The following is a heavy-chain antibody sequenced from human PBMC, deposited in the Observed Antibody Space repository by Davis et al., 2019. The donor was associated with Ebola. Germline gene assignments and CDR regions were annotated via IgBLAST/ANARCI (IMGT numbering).Heavy chain of an antibody. V-gene: IGHV4-61*01. Sequence: MPSETLSLTCTVSGGSVSSGTYHWTWIRQSPGRGLEWIGYIYYTGNTNYNPSLKNRVTISRDTSKNQFSLKLTSVTPADTAVYYCARGQGPEYFCGIDCSPGGLVDYWGQGTPVTVSS. D-gene: IGHD2-21*02. J-gene: IGHJ4*02. CDR2: IYYTGNT. CDR3: ARGQGPEYFCGIDCSPGGLVDY. CDR1: GGSVSSGTYH.